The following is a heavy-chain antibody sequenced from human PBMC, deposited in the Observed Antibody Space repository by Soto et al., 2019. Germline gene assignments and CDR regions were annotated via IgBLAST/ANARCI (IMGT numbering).Heavy chain of an antibody. CDR1: GFTFSSYW. J-gene: IGHJ4*02. CDR3: ARDLRRYSSGWYGVFDY. CDR2: IKQDGSEK. D-gene: IGHD6-19*01. V-gene: IGHV3-7*03. Sequence: PGGSLRLSCAASGFTFSSYWMSWVRQAPGKGLEWVANIKQDGSEKYYVDSVKGRFTISRDNAKNSLYLQMNSLRAEDTAVYYCARDLRRYSSGWYGVFDYWGQGTLVTVSS.